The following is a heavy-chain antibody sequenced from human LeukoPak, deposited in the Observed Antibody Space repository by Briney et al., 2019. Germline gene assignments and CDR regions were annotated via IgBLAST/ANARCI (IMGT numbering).Heavy chain of an antibody. CDR2: IYYSGSP. CDR3: ARHIRGSGSHDAFDI. J-gene: IGHJ3*02. Sequence: SETLSLTCTVSGGSISSYYWSWIRQPPGKGLEWLGYIYYSGSPNYNPSLKRRVTISVDTSKNQFSLKLSSVAAAETAVYCCARHIRGSGSHDAFDIWGQGTMGTVSS. D-gene: IGHD3-10*01. V-gene: IGHV4-59*01. CDR1: GGSISSYY.